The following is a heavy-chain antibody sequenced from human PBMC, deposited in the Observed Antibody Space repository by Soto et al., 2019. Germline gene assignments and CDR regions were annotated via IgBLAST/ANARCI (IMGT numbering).Heavy chain of an antibody. Sequence: GRPLRVSCAASGFTCISYGRSWVRQAPGKGLEWVSAISGSGGSTYYADSVKGRFTISRDNSKNTLYLQMNSLRAEDTAVYYCAIPYYDFWSGSYGMDVWGQGTTVTVSS. CDR3: AIPYYDFWSGSYGMDV. CDR2: ISGSGGST. V-gene: IGHV3-23*01. D-gene: IGHD3-3*01. CDR1: GFTCISYG. J-gene: IGHJ6*02.